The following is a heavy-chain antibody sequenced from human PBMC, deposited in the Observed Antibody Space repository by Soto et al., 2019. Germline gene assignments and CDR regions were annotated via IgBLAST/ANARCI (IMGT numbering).Heavy chain of an antibody. CDR3: AKFRGAPRSSYYFDY. CDR1: GYTFTSYA. CDR2: W. J-gene: IGHJ4*02. V-gene: IGHV3-30-3*02. D-gene: IGHD2-21*01. Sequence: SCKASGYTFTSYAMHWVRQAPGQRLEWMRWINADSVKGRFTISRDNPKNTLYLQMNSLRAEDTAVYYCAKFRGAPRSSYYFDYWGQGTLVTVSS.